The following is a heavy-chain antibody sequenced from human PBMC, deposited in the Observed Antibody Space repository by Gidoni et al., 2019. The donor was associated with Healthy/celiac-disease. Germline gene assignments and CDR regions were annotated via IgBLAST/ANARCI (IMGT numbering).Heavy chain of an antibody. CDR3: ARDSRTAGGLPSYYYYGMDV. D-gene: IGHD3-16*01. J-gene: IGHJ6*02. Sequence: EVQLVASGGGLVKPGGSLSLSCSASGLTFSTYSMNWVRQAPGKGLDWVSSISSSSSYIYYADSVKGRFTISRDNAKNSLYLQMNSLRAEDTAVYYCARDSRTAGGLPSYYYYGMDVWGQGTTVTVSS. CDR1: GLTFSTYS. CDR2: ISSSSSYI. V-gene: IGHV3-21*01.